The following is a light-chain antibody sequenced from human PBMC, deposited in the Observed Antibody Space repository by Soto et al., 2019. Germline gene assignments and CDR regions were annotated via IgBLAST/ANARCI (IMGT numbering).Light chain of an antibody. CDR3: EACDAGLSAVL. CDR2: DNN. V-gene: IGLV1-51*01. Sequence: QSVLTQPPSVSAAPGQRVTISCSGSSSNIGDNSVSWYQQLPGTTPNLLIYDNNKRLSGIPDRISGSKSGTSATLVITGLQTGDEADYYCEACDAGLSAVLFGGGTQLTVL. CDR1: SSNIGDNS. J-gene: IGLJ2*01.